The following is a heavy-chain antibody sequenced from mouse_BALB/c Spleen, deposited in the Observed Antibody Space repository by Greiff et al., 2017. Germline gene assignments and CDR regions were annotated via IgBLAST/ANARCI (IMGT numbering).Heavy chain of an antibody. V-gene: IGHV1-82*01. CDR3: AREDDLGGYFDY. Sequence: QVQLQQSGPELVKPGASVKISCKASGYAFSSSWMNWVKQRPGQGLEWIGRIYPGDGDTNYNGKFKGKATLTADKSSSTAYMQLSSLTSVDSAVYFCAREDDLGGYFDYWGQGTTLTVSS. J-gene: IGHJ2*01. CDR1: GYAFSSSW. CDR2: IYPGDGDT. D-gene: IGHD2-4*01.